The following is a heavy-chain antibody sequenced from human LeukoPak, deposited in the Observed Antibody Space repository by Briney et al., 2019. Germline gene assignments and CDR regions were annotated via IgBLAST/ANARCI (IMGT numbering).Heavy chain of an antibody. Sequence: GGSLRLSCAASGFTFSSYVMSWVRQAPGKGLEWVSSISSSSSYIYYADSVKGRFTISRDNAKNSLYLQMNSLRAEDTAVYYCARDTDYYDSSGYFDYWGQGTLVTVSS. J-gene: IGHJ4*02. CDR2: ISSSSSYI. V-gene: IGHV3-21*01. D-gene: IGHD3-22*01. CDR3: ARDTDYYDSSGYFDY. CDR1: GFTFSSYV.